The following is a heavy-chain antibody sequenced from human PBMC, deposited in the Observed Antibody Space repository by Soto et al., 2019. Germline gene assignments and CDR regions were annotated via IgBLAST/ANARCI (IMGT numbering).Heavy chain of an antibody. Sequence: QLQLQESGTGLVKPSETVSLTCTVSGGSISSSSYYWGWIRQPPGKGLEWIGTLYYSGSTYYNPSLKSRVTISVDTSKNQFSLKLSSVTAADTALYYCARQYSSGWYVGPWGQGTLVTVSS. CDR2: LYYSGST. CDR3: ARQYSSGWYVGP. CDR1: GGSISSSSYY. V-gene: IGHV4-39*01. D-gene: IGHD6-19*01. J-gene: IGHJ5*02.